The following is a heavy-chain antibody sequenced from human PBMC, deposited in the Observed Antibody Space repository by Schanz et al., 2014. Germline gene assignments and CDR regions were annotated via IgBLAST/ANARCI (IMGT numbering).Heavy chain of an antibody. J-gene: IGHJ4*02. Sequence: VQLLESGGGLVRPGGSLRLSCAASGFTFSDYYMSWIRQAPGKGLEWVAVIWSDGSTKYYADSVKGRFTISRDNSKNTLYLQMNSLRADDTAVYFCARAHGNNWYGKGLDYWGQGTQVTVSS. V-gene: IGHV3-33*08. CDR3: ARAHGNNWYGKGLDY. D-gene: IGHD1-1*01. CDR1: GFTFSDYY. CDR2: IWSDGSTK.